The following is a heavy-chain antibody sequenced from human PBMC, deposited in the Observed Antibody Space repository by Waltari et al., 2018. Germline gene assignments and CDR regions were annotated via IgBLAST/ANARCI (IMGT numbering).Heavy chain of an antibody. Sequence: QVQLQESGPGLVKPSQTLTLTCTVSGGSISSSSYYWGWIRQPPGKGLEWIGSIYYSGRTYYNPSLKSRVTISVDTSKNQFSLKLSSVTAADTAVYYCARAENVVTFFDYWGQGTLVTVSS. J-gene: IGHJ4*02. CDR2: IYYSGRT. V-gene: IGHV4-39*07. D-gene: IGHD2-21*02. CDR3: ARAENVVTFFDY. CDR1: GGSISSSSYY.